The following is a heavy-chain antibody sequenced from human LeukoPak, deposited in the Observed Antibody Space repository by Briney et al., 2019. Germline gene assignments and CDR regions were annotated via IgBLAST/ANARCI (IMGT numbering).Heavy chain of an antibody. D-gene: IGHD6-13*01. Sequence: GESLKISCKGSGYSFTSYGISWVRQAPGQGLEWMGWISAYNGNTNYAQKLQGRVTMTTDTSTSTAYMELRSLRSDDTAVYYCARDQSGIAGDYWGQGTLVTVSS. CDR1: GYSFTSYG. CDR2: ISAYNGNT. CDR3: ARDQSGIAGDY. V-gene: IGHV1-18*01. J-gene: IGHJ4*02.